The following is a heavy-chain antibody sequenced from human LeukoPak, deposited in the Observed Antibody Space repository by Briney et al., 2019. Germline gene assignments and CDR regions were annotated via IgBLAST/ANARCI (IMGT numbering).Heavy chain of an antibody. D-gene: IGHD2-21*02. CDR3: AGTVVVTAEHAFDV. V-gene: IGHV1-46*01. J-gene: IGHJ3*01. Sequence: GASVKVSCKASGYTFTSYYMHWVRQAPGQGLEWMGIINPSGGSTSYAQKFQGRVTITTDKSTSTTYMELSSLRSEDTAVYYCAGTVVVTAEHAFDVWGQGTMVTVSS. CDR2: INPSGGST. CDR1: GYTFTSYY.